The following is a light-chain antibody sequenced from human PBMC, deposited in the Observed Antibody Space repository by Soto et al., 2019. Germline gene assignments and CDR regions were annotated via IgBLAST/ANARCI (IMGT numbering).Light chain of an antibody. J-gene: IGKJ4*01. V-gene: IGKV1-39*01. Sequence: DIQMTQSPSSLSASVGDRVTITCRASQSISSYLNWYQQKPGKAPKLMIYAASSLQSGVPSRFSGSGSGTDFTLTLRSLQPEDFANYYCQQSYSTHLLTFGGGTKVDIK. CDR2: AAS. CDR3: QQSYSTHLLT. CDR1: QSISSY.